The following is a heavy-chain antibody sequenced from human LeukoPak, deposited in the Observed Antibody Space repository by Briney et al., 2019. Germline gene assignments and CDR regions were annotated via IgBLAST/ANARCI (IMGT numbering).Heavy chain of an antibody. D-gene: IGHD6-13*01. V-gene: IGHV3-30*03. J-gene: IGHJ4*02. CDR3: ARDSGGSSSGFDY. CDR2: ISYDGSNK. CDR1: GFTFSSYG. Sequence: PGGSLRLSCAASGFTFSSYGMHWVRQAPGKGLEWVAVISYDGSNKYYADSVKGRFTISRDNSKNTLYLQMDSLRAEDTAVYYCARDSGGSSSGFDYWGQGTLVTVSS.